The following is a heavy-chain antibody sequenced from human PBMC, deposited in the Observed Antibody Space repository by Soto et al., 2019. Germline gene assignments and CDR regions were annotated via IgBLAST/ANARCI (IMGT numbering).Heavy chain of an antibody. CDR2: IYSGGTT. V-gene: IGHV3-53*01. D-gene: IGHD5-12*01. Sequence: EVQLVESGGGSIQPGGSLRLSCAASGFTVSRTHMSWVRQAPGKGLEWVSLIYSGGTTYYAASVQGRFTISRDTSKNTMYIPMNSLRAEDTAGYYCAIRRGYSGYDSAFDIWGQGTMVTVSS. CDR3: AIRRGYSGYDSAFDI. J-gene: IGHJ3*02. CDR1: GFTVSRTH.